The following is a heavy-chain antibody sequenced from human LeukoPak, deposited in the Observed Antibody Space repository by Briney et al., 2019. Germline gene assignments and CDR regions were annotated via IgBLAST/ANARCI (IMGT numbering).Heavy chain of an antibody. V-gene: IGHV1-18*01. CDR2: ISAYNGNT. D-gene: IGHD3-10*01. J-gene: IGHJ5*02. Sequence: GASVKVSCKASGYTFTSYGISWVRQAPGQGLEWMGWISAYNGNTNYAQKLQGRVTMTTDTSTSTAYMELRSLRFGDTAVYYCARDSITMVRGVHKSWFDPWGQGTLVTVSS. CDR3: ARDSITMVRGVHKSWFDP. CDR1: GYTFTSYG.